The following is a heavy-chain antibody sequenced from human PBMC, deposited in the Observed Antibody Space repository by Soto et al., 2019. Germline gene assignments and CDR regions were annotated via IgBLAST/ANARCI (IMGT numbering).Heavy chain of an antibody. J-gene: IGHJ6*02. CDR2: IIPIFGPA. Sequence: SVKVSCKSSGGTFSSYSINWVRQAPGQGLEWMGGIIPIFGPANYAKKFQGRVTITADESTTTAYMELSSLTSEDTAVYYCATGSFTSTGWGIGYHYNAMDVWGQGTTVTVSS. CDR3: ATGSFTSTGWGIGYHYNAMDV. D-gene: IGHD6-25*01. CDR1: GGTFSSYS. V-gene: IGHV1-69*13.